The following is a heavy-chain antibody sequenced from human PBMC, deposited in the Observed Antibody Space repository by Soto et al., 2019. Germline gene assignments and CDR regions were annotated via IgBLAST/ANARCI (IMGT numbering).Heavy chain of an antibody. CDR2: IYWDDDM. CDR1: GFSLSTYGEG. V-gene: IGHV2-5*02. D-gene: IGHD7-27*01. J-gene: IGHJ4*02. CDR3: GPSGLSSLGDS. Sequence: QITLKESGPTLVKPTQTLTLTCTFSGFSLSTYGEGVAWIRQPPGKALEWLALIYWDDDMRYSPSLRNRLTVAEDTTKIHVVVTMTDVVPMDTASSFSGPSGLSSLGDSWGQRIAVTVAS.